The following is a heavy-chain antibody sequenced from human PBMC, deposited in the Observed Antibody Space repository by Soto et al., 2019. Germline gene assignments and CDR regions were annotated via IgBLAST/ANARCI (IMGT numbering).Heavy chain of an antibody. V-gene: IGHV3-30-3*01. D-gene: IGHD2-15*01. CDR3: AREGGDGYSLDY. CDR2: ISYDGSNK. CDR1: GFTFSSYA. Sequence: GGSLRLSCAASGFTFSSYAMHWVRQAPGKGLEWVAVISYDGSNKYYADSVEGRFTISRDNSKNTLYLQMNSLRAEDTAVYYCAREGGDGYSLDYWGQGTLVTVSS. J-gene: IGHJ4*02.